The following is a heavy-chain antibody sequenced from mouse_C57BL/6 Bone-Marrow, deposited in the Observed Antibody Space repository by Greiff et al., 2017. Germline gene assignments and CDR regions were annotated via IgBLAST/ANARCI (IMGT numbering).Heavy chain of an antibody. V-gene: IGHV5-6*01. J-gene: IGHJ2*01. CDR2: ISSGGSYT. Sequence: EVKLMESGGDLVKPGGSLKLSCAASGFTFSSYSMSWVRQTPDKRLEWVATISSGGSYTYYPDSVKGRFTISRDNAKNTLYLQMSRLKSENTAMYYCARPNYYSGSSYLDYWGQGTTLPVSS. CDR1: GFTFSSYS. CDR3: ARPNYYSGSSYLDY. D-gene: IGHD1-1*01.